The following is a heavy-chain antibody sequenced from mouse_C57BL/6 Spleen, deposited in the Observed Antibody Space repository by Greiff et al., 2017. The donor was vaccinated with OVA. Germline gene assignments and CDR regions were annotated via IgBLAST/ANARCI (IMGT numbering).Heavy chain of an antibody. D-gene: IGHD1-1*01. Sequence: EVQGVESGAELVKPGASVKLSCTASGFNIKDYYMHWVKQRTEQGLEWIGRIDPEDGETKYAPKFQGKATITADTSSNTAYLQLSSLTSEDTAVYYGARSGDDYGSRGAMDYWGQGTSVTVSS. CDR1: GFNIKDYY. CDR3: ARSGDDYGSRGAMDY. J-gene: IGHJ4*01. CDR2: IDPEDGET. V-gene: IGHV14-2*01.